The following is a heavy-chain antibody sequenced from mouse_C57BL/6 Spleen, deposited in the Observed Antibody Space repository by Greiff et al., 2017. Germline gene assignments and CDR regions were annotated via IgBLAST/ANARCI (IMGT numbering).Heavy chain of an antibody. J-gene: IGHJ4*01. V-gene: IGHV3-1*01. Sequence: VQLKESGPGMVKPSQSLSLTCTVTGYSITSGYDWHWIRHFPGNKLEWMGYISYSGSTNYNPSLKSRISITHDTSKNHFFLKLNSVTTEDTATYDCASGDYDYGRGYAMDYWGQGTSVTVAS. CDR3: ASGDYDYGRGYAMDY. CDR2: ISYSGST. D-gene: IGHD2-4*01. CDR1: GYSITSGYD.